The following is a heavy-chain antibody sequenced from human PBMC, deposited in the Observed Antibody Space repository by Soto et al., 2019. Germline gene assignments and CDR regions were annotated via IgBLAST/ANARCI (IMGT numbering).Heavy chain of an antibody. CDR3: ARVSSSIVVVPDYGMDV. D-gene: IGHD2-15*01. Sequence: QVQLVQSGVEVKKAGASVKVSCKASGYTFISHGISWVRQAPGQGLEWMGWISGKNGNKNYAQKLQGRVTLTTDTSTTTAYMELRSLRSDDTAVYYCARVSSSIVVVPDYGMDVWGQGTTVTVSS. V-gene: IGHV1-18*04. J-gene: IGHJ6*02. CDR2: ISGKNGNK. CDR1: GYTFISHG.